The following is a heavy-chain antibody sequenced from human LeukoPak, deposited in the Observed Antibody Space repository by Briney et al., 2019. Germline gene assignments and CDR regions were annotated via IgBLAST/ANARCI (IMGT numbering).Heavy chain of an antibody. CDR1: GFTFSSYN. J-gene: IGHJ3*02. Sequence: GGSLRLSCAASGFTFSSYNMNWVRQAPGKGLEWVSFISTSSSYIYYADSVKGRFTISRDNAKNSLYLQMNSLRAEDTAVYYCARGGSSWYTAFDIWGQGTMVTVSS. CDR2: ISTSSSYI. V-gene: IGHV3-21*01. CDR3: ARGGSSWYTAFDI. D-gene: IGHD6-13*01.